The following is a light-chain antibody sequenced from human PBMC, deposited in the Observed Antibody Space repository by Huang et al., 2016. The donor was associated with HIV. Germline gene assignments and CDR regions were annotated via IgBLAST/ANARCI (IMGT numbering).Light chain of an antibody. J-gene: IGKJ2*01. CDR2: GAS. V-gene: IGKV1-39*01. Sequence: DIQITQSPSSLSASVGDRVTITCRASQNINKYLNWYQQQPGKAPKLLISGASTLQSGVPSSFSGSGSGTDFTLTISSLQPEDSAVYFCQQSVKTPRTFGQGPSWKS. CDR1: QNINKY. CDR3: QQSVKTPRT.